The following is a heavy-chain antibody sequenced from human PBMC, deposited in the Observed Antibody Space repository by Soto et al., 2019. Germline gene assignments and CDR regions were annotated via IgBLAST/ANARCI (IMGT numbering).Heavy chain of an antibody. CDR1: GGSFSSGAYY. D-gene: IGHD2-21*01. CDR2: ISYSGST. J-gene: IGHJ4*02. V-gene: IGHV4-31*03. CDR3: ARGFAYCDR. Sequence: QVQLQESGPGLVKPSQTLSLTCTVSGGSFSSGAYYWSWIRQHPGEGLEWIGYISYSGSTHYNPSHKSRVTMSLDTSKNHFSLKLNSVTVADTAVYYCARGFAYCDRWGQGTLVTVSS.